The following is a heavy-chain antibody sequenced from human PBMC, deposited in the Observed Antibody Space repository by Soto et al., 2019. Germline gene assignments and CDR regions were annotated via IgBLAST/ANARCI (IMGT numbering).Heavy chain of an antibody. J-gene: IGHJ4*02. CDR2: ISAYNGNT. Sequence: ASVKVSCKASGYTFTSYGISWVRQAPGQGLEWMGWISAYNGNTNYAQKLQGRVTVTTDTSTSTAYMELRSLRSDDTAVYYCARDVLSAGYSYPHGFDYSGQGTLVTVSS. D-gene: IGHD5-18*01. V-gene: IGHV1-18*01. CDR3: ARDVLSAGYSYPHGFDY. CDR1: GYTFTSYG.